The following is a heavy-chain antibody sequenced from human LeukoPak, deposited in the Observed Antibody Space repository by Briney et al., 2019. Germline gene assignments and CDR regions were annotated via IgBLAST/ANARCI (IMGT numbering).Heavy chain of an antibody. V-gene: IGHV6-1*01. CDR2: TYYRSKWYN. Sequence: SQTLSLTCVISGDGVSSNSAAWNWIRPSPSRRFAWLGRTYYRSKWYNDYAVSVKSRITINPDTSRNQFSLQLNSVTPEDTAVYYCTREAVWGTSDYWAQGTLVTVSS. J-gene: IGHJ4*02. D-gene: IGHD3-16*01. CDR1: GDGVSSNSAA. CDR3: TREAVWGTSDY.